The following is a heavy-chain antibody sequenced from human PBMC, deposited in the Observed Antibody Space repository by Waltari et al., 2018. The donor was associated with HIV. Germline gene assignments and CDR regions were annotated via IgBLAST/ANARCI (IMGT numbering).Heavy chain of an antibody. CDR2: INAKSGGA. V-gene: IGHV1-2*02. J-gene: IGHJ1*01. CDR1: GYTFTDSY. D-gene: IGHD5-18*01. Sequence: QVQLLQSGAELKKPGASVQVSCQASGYTFTDSYVHWVRQAPGQGLEWMGWINAKSGGANYAQKFQGRVTMTRDTSISTAYMELSSLSSDDTALYYCARGDQGRQLWLLQHWGQGTLVTVSS. CDR3: ARGDQGRQLWLLQH.